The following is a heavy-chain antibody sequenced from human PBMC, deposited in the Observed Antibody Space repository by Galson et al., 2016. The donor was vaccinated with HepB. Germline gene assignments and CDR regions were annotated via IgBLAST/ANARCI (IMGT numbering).Heavy chain of an antibody. Sequence: SLRLSCAASGFTFGAYMMNWVRQSPGKGLEWVSTVSSDSLSKYYADSVGGRFTVSRDNVNNALFLQMNSLRADDTGAYYCARDRGYWGMDVWGQGTTVTISS. V-gene: IGHV3-21*03. CDR2: VSSDSLSK. D-gene: IGHD6-25*01. CDR3: ARDRGYWGMDV. J-gene: IGHJ6*02. CDR1: GFTFGAYM.